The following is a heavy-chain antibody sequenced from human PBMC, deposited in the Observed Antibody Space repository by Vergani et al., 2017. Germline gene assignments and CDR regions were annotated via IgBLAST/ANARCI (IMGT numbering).Heavy chain of an antibody. V-gene: IGHV1-8*01. CDR3: ARAKTGGKKLERPWFDP. Sequence: QVQLVQSGAEVKKPGASVKVSCKASGYTFTSYDINWVRQATGQGLEWMGWMNPNSGNTGYAQKIQGRVTMTRNTSISTAYMELSSLRSEDTAVYYGARAKTGGKKLERPWFDPWGQGTLVTVSS. CDR2: MNPNSGNT. D-gene: IGHD1-1*01. J-gene: IGHJ5*02. CDR1: GYTFTSYD.